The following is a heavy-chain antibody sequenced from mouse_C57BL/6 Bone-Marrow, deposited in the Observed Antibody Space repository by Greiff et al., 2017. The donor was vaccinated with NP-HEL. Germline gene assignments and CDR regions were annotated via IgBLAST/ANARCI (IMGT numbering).Heavy chain of an antibody. Sequence: QVQLQQSGAELVMPGASVKLSCTASGYTFTSYWMHWVQQRPGQGLEWIGEIDPSDSYTNYNHKFKGKSTLTVDKSSSTAYMQLSSLTSEDSAVYYCAREGANWDWYFDVWGTGTTVTVSS. V-gene: IGHV1-69*01. CDR1: GYTFTSYW. CDR2: IDPSDSYT. CDR3: AREGANWDWYFDV. D-gene: IGHD4-1*01. J-gene: IGHJ1*03.